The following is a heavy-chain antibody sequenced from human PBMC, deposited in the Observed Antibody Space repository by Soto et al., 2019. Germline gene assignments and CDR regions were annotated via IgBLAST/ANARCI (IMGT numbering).Heavy chain of an antibody. V-gene: IGHV4-4*02. Sequence: SETLSLTCGVSGDTLASSHWLSWVRQSPGRGLEWIGNVYHTGDTNFNPSLQSRATFSVDKSNNQFSLRLTSVTAADTAVYFCAREMVTGGGHNSFFRWGRETLLAVSS. CDR2: VYHTGDT. CDR1: GDTLASSHW. CDR3: AREMVTGGGHNSFFR. J-gene: IGHJ4*03. D-gene: IGHD2-21*02.